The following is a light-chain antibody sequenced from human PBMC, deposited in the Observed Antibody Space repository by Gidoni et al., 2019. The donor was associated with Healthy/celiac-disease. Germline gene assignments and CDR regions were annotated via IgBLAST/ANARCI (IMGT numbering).Light chain of an antibody. CDR3: QQYYSFPLT. CDR1: QGIRSY. CDR2: ASS. J-gene: IGKJ1*01. V-gene: IGKV1D-8*01. Sequence: VIWMTQSPSLLSASTGDRVTISCRIRQGIRSYLAWYQQKPGKAPELLINASSTLQSGVPSRFSSSGSGTDFTLTISCLQSEDFATYYCQQYYSFPLTFGQGTKVEIK.